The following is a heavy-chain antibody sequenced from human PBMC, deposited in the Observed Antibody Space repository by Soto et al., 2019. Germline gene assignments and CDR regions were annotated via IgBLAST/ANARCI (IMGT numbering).Heavy chain of an antibody. D-gene: IGHD3-22*01. J-gene: IGHJ6*02. CDR3: AKDDSNRWYNYYAMDV. CDR1: GFTFYKYG. V-gene: IGHV3-30*18. Sequence: QVQLVESGGGVVQPGRSLRLSCAASGFTFYKYGMHWVRQAPGKGLEWVALISHDGSNKYYVDSVKGRFTIARDNSKNTVFLQMNSLRPEDTALYFCAKDDSNRWYNYYAMDVWGQGTTVTVPS. CDR2: ISHDGSNK.